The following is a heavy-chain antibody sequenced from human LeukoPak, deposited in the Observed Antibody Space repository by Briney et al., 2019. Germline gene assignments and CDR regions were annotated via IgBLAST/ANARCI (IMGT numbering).Heavy chain of an antibody. D-gene: IGHD2-15*01. Sequence: SQTLSLTCTVPGGSISGGVHYWSWIRQTPGKGLEWIGQILYSGGTDYNPSLKSRITISLDTSKNQFSLKLSSVTAADTAVYYCARVSLCRAATCPPYYFSGMDVWGQGTTVTVSS. J-gene: IGHJ6*02. V-gene: IGHV4-30-4*01. CDR2: ILYSGGT. CDR3: ARVSLCRAATCPPYYFSGMDV. CDR1: GGSISGGVHY.